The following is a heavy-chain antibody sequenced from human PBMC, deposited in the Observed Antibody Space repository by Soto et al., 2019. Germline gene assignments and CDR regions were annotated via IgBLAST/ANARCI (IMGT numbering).Heavy chain of an antibody. J-gene: IGHJ5*01. CDR2: ISSSSRYT. D-gene: IGHD3-10*01. CDR3: ARSTHYDSGLAS. CDR1: GFTFSDYY. Sequence: QVQMVESGGGLVKPGGSLRLSCAASGFTFSDYYMSWIRQLPGKGLEWVSYISSSSRYTNYAHSVKGRFTISRDNAKNSLYLQMNSLRAEETAVYYCARSTHYDSGLASWGPGNLVTVS. V-gene: IGHV3-11*05.